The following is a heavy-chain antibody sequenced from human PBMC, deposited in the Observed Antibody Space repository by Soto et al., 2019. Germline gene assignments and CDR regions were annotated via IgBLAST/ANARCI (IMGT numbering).Heavy chain of an antibody. CDR1: GFKFSDHY. Sequence: GGSLRLSCAASGFKFSDHYMTWIRQAPGKGLEWVSKISGDIVTTHYADSVKGRFTVSRDNAKNSLYLQMNSLRAEDTALYYCAVDPFYYASAFWGQGTLVTVSS. V-gene: IGHV3-11*01. J-gene: IGHJ4*02. D-gene: IGHD3-10*01. CDR2: ISGDIVTT. CDR3: AVDPFYYASAF.